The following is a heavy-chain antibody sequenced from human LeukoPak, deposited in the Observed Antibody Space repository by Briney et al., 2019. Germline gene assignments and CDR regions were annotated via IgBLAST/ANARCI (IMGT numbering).Heavy chain of an antibody. V-gene: IGHV1-46*01. CDR1: GGTFSSYA. J-gene: IGHJ4*02. CDR2: INPSGGST. Sequence: ASVKVSCKASGGTFSSYAISWVRQAPGQGLEWMGIINPSGGSTSYAQKFQGRVTMTRDTSTSTVYMELSSLRSEDTAVYYCARDSSSTVTPAYYFDYWGQGTLVTVSS. D-gene: IGHD4-17*01. CDR3: ARDSSSTVTPAYYFDY.